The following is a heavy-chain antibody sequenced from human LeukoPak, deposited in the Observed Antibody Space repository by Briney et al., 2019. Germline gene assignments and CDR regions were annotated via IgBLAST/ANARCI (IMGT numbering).Heavy chain of an antibody. J-gene: IGHJ5*02. V-gene: IGHV4-34*01. CDR1: GGSFSGYY. D-gene: IGHD6-13*01. CDR2: INHSGST. Sequence: SSETLSLTCAVYGGSFSGYYWSWIRQPPGKGLEWIGEINHSGSTNYNPSLKSRVTISVDTSKNQFSLKLSSVTAADTAVYYCARGRGYRFNWFDPWGQGTLATVSS. CDR3: ARGRGYRFNWFDP.